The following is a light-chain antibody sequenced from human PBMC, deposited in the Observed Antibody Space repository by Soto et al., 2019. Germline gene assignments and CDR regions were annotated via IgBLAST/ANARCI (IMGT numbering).Light chain of an antibody. CDR3: QQYYVPPLT. J-gene: IGKJ4*01. Sequence: DIVMTQSPDSLAVSLGERATINCKSSQSVLYSSTNKNYLAWYQQKPGQPPKVLIYWASTRESGVPDRFSGSGSGTDFILTISSLQAEDVAVYYCQQYYVPPLTFGGGTKVEIK. CDR1: QSVLYSSTNKNY. CDR2: WAS. V-gene: IGKV4-1*01.